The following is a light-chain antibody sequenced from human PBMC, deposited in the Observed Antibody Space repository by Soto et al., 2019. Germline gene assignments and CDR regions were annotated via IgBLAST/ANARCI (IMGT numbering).Light chain of an antibody. CDR3: QQYNSYPLT. V-gene: IGKV1-5*01. Sequence: DIPMTQSPSTLSASVGDRVIITCRASQSISWWLAWYQQKPGKAPKVLIYDASSLESGVPSRFSGSGSGTEFTFTISSLQPDDFATYYCQQYNSYPLTFGGGTKVEIK. J-gene: IGKJ4*01. CDR1: QSISWW. CDR2: DAS.